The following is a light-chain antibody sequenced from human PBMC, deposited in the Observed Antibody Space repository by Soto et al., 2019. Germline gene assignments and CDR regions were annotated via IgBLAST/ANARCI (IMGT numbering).Light chain of an antibody. CDR1: HRVTRY. J-gene: IGKJ5*01. CDR3: QQYNNWPIT. CDR2: DAS. Sequence: EIVLTQSPGTLSLSPGEIATLSCRASHRVTRYVAWYQQKPGQAPRLLISDASNRATGIPARFSGSGSGTDFTLTISSLEPEDFAVYYCQQYNNWPITFGQGTRLEIK. V-gene: IGKV3-11*01.